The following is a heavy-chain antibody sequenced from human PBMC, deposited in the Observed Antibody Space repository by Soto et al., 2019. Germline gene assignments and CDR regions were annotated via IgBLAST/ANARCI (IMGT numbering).Heavy chain of an antibody. J-gene: IGHJ6*02. CDR3: ATDHTYSSDGSYYDRLDA. Sequence: EVQVVESGGGLVQPGGSLRLSCAASGLTFSRCWMTWVRQAPGKGLQWVANINQDGSVKHYVDSVEGRFTISRDNAKNSLYLQLNSLKAEDTARYFCATDHTYSSDGSYYDRLDAWGQGTTVTVSS. D-gene: IGHD2-15*01. CDR2: INQDGSVK. CDR1: GLTFSRCW. V-gene: IGHV3-7*04.